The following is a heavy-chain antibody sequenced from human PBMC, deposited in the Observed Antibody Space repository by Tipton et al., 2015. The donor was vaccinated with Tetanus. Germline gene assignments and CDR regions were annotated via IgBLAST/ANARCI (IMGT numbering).Heavy chain of an antibody. D-gene: IGHD4-17*01. V-gene: IGHV4-4*07. CDR1: GGSFSGYN. Sequence: TLSLTCAVYGGSFSGYNWSWIRQPAGKGLEWIGRIYSSGSTHYNPSLKSRVTMSLDTSKNQFSLKLSSVTAADTAVYYCARDRGLTTGGGIGMDVWGQGTTVTVSS. CDR3: ARDRGLTTGGGIGMDV. CDR2: IYSSGST. J-gene: IGHJ6*02.